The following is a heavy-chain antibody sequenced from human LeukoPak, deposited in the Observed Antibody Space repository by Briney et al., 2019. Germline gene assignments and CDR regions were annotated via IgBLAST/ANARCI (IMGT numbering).Heavy chain of an antibody. CDR2: IYYSGST. V-gene: IGHV4-59*01. J-gene: IGHJ4*02. CDR3: ARNSGWLLFDY. D-gene: IGHD3-9*01. Sequence: AETLSLTCTVSGGSISSYYWSWIRQPPGKGLELIGYIYYSGSTNYKPSLEIRVTISVDTSKNQFFLKLSSVTAADAAVYYCARNSGWLLFDYWGQGTLVTVSS. CDR1: GGSISSYY.